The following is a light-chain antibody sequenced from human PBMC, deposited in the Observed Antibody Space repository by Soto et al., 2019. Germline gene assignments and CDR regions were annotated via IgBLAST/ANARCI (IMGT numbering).Light chain of an antibody. CDR1: QSVRSN. V-gene: IGKV3-20*01. CDR3: QQYGSSPPSST. CDR2: GAS. Sequence: EVVVTQSPATLSVSPGERATLSCRASQSVRSNFAWYQQKPGQAPRLLIYGASNRATDIPDRFSGRGSGTDFTLTISRLEPEDFAVYYCQQYGSSPPSSTFGQGTRLEIK. J-gene: IGKJ5*01.